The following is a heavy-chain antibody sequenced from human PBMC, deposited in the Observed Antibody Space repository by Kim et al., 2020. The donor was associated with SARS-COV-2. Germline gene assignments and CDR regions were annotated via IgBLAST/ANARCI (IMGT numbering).Heavy chain of an antibody. J-gene: IGHJ6*03. CDR2: INAGNGNT. V-gene: IGHV1-3*01. CDR3: ARVHYDFWSGYPYYYYMDV. Sequence: ASVKVSCKASGYTFNSYAMHWVRQAPGQRLEWMGWINAGNGNTKYSQKFQGRVTITRDTAASTAYMELSSLRSEDTAVYYCARVHYDFWSGYPYYYYMDVWGKGTTVTVSS. D-gene: IGHD3-3*01. CDR1: GYTFNSYA.